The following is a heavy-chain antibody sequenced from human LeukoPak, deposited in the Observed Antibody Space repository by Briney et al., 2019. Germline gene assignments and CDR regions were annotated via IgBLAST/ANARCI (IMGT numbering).Heavy chain of an antibody. Sequence: SETLCLTRTVSGGSVSSGTYYWSWIRQPPGKGLEWIGYIYYSGSTNYNPSLKSRVTISVDTSKNQCSLKLSSVTTADTAVYYCTRSTNLEAFDIWGQGTMVTVSS. CDR1: GGSVSSGTYY. D-gene: IGHD2-8*01. CDR2: IYYSGST. CDR3: TRSTNLEAFDI. V-gene: IGHV4-61*01. J-gene: IGHJ3*02.